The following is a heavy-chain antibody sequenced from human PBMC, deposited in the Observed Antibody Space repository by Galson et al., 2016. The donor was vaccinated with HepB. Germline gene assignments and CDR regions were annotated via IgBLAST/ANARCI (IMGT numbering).Heavy chain of an antibody. D-gene: IGHD3-16*01. J-gene: IGHJ6*02. CDR2: IWYDGNDK. Sequence: SLRLSCAASGFSFRTYGMHWVRQSPGRGLEWVAIIWYDGNDKYYADSVKGRFTISRDNSKNTLYLQMNSLRAEDTAVYYRARDRFGMDVWGQGTTVTVSS. CDR1: GFSFRTYG. V-gene: IGHV3-33*01. CDR3: ARDRFGMDV.